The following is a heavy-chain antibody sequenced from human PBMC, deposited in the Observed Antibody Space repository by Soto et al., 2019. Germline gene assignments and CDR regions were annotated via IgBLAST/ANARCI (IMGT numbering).Heavy chain of an antibody. V-gene: IGHV3-23*01. CDR3: AKALRFTFTTGYYMDV. J-gene: IGHJ6*03. CDR1: GFTVSSYA. CDR2: ISGSGST. Sequence: EVQLLESGGGLVQPGGSLRLSCAASGFTVSSYAMSWVRQAPGKGLEWVSVISGSGSTYSADSVKGRFTISRDSSKNTVNLQMNSLRAEDTAVYYCAKALRFTFTTGYYMDVWGRGTTVTVS. D-gene: IGHD3-16*01.